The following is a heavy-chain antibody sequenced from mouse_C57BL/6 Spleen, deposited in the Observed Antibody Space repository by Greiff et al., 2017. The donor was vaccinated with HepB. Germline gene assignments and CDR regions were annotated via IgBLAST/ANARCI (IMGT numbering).Heavy chain of an antibody. CDR3: ARRGQWYFEV. J-gene: IGHJ1*03. V-gene: IGHV1-69*01. CDR1: GYTFTSYW. CDR2: IDPSDSYT. Sequence: VKLQQPGAELVMPGASVKLSCKASGYTFTSYWMHWVKQRPGQGLEWIGEIDPSDSYTNYNQKFKGKSTLTVDKSSSTAYMQLSSLTAEDSAVYYCARRGQWYFEVWGTGTTVTVSS.